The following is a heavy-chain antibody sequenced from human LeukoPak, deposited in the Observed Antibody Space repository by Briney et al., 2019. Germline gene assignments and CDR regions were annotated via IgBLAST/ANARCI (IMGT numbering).Heavy chain of an antibody. Sequence: SETLSLTCTVSGGSISTGTYYWSWIRQPPGKGLEWIGYISYSGGTYYNPSLNSRFSISIDTSKSQFSLKMSSVTAADTAVYYCASTSKYIGSGRDDSFDIWGEGTTVTVSS. CDR1: GGSISTGTYY. V-gene: IGHV4-30-4*01. D-gene: IGHD3-10*01. CDR3: ASTSKYIGSGRDDSFDI. J-gene: IGHJ3*02. CDR2: ISYSGGT.